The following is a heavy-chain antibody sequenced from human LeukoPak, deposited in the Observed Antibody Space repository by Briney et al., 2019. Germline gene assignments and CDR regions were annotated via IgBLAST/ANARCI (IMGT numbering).Heavy chain of an antibody. J-gene: IGHJ5*02. D-gene: IGHD6-13*01. CDR3: ARDLIPIAAAATPNWFDP. V-gene: IGHV1-2*02. CDR2: INPNSGGT. Sequence: ASVKVSCTASGYTFTGYYMHWVRQAPGQGLEWMGWINPNSGGTNYTQKFQGRVTMTRDTSISTAYMELSRLRSDDTAVYYCARDLIPIAAAATPNWFDPWGQGTLVTVSS. CDR1: GYTFTGYY.